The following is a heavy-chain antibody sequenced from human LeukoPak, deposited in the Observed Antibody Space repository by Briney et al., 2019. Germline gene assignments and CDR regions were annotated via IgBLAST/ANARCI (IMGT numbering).Heavy chain of an antibody. CDR2: ISSGGRIK. Sequence: QPGGSLRLSCAASGFTSSSYEMNWVRQAPGKGLEWVSYISSGGRIKYYADSVKGRFTISRDNAKNSLYLQMNSLRAEDTAVYYCARDEPGIAVDVGVYWGQGTLVTVSS. V-gene: IGHV3-48*03. D-gene: IGHD6-19*01. CDR3: ARDEPGIAVDVGVY. J-gene: IGHJ4*02. CDR1: GFTSSSYE.